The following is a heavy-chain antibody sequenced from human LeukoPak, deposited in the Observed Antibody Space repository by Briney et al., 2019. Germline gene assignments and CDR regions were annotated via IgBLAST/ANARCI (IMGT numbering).Heavy chain of an antibody. J-gene: IGHJ4*02. CDR2: ISSSSSYI. CDR1: GFTFSSYS. D-gene: IGHD6-19*01. Sequence: GGSLRLSCAASGFTFSSYSMNWVRQAPGKGLEWVSSISSSSSYIYYADSVKGRFTISRDNAKNSLYLRMNSLRAEDTAVYYCARDRDSSGHGADYWGQGTLVTVSS. CDR3: ARDRDSSGHGADY. V-gene: IGHV3-21*01.